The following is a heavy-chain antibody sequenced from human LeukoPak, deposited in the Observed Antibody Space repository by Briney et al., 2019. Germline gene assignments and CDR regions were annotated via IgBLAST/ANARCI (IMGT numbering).Heavy chain of an antibody. Sequence: SGTLSLTCNVFGGSLSSFYWAWIRQPPGKGLEWIGYIRFTGDTNYSPSLKSRVTISVDTSTNFFSLKLDSVTPEDTAVYYCARALRGAASGRDYLDLWGKGTTVIVSS. V-gene: IGHV4-59*01. J-gene: IGHJ6*03. D-gene: IGHD3-10*01. CDR3: ARALRGAASGRDYLDL. CDR1: GGSLSSFY. CDR2: IRFTGDT.